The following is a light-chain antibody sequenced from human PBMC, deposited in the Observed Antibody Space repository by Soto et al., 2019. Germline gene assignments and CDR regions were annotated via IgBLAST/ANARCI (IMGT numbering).Light chain of an antibody. Sequence: ETVLTQSPGTLSLSPGERATLSCRASQTVSSTWLAWYQQKPGQPPRLLIYGASSRASGIPDRFSGSGSGTEFTLTISRLEPEDFAAYYCQQYGSSRYTFGQGIKLEIK. CDR3: QQYGSSRYT. V-gene: IGKV3-20*01. CDR1: QTVSSTW. CDR2: GAS. J-gene: IGKJ2*01.